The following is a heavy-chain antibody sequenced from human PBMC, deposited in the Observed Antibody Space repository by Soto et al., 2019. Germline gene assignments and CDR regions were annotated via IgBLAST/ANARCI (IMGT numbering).Heavy chain of an antibody. CDR2: IHYSGTT. CDR1: GGSMRNYF. CDR3: AAGEASSRNLAPYYLDF. V-gene: IGHV4-59*01. Sequence: WETLSLTCTVSGGSMRNYFWTWIRQPPGKGLEWIGYIHYSGTTSFFPSYNPSLRSRVTISEDTSKNQFSLKLLSVTTADTAVYFCAAGEASSRNLAPYYLDFWGQGTLVTVSS. D-gene: IGHD6-13*01. J-gene: IGHJ4*02.